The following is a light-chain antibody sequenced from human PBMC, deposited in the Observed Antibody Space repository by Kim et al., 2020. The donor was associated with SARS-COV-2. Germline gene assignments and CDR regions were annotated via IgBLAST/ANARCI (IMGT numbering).Light chain of an antibody. CDR1: RGVSSY. J-gene: IGKJ2*01. CDR3: QQRSNWPMYT. V-gene: IGKV3-11*01. Sequence: LAPGERATLSCRASRGVSSYLAWYQQKPGQAPRLLIYVASNRATGIPARFSGSGSGTDFTLTISSLEPEDFAVYYCQQRSNWPMYTFGQGTKLEI. CDR2: VAS.